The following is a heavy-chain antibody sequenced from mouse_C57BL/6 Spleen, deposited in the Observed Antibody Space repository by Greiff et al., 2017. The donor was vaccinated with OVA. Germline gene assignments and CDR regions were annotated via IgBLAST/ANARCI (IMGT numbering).Heavy chain of an antibody. CDR1: GYAFSSSW. J-gene: IGHJ4*01. Sequence: VQLQQSGPELVKPGASVKISCKASGYAFSSSWMNWVKQRPGKGLEWIGRIYPGDGDTNYNGKVKGKATLTADKSSSTAYMQLRSLTSEDSAVYFCARETAQATAMDYWGEGTSVTVSS. V-gene: IGHV1-82*01. CDR2: IYPGDGDT. CDR3: ARETAQATAMDY. D-gene: IGHD3-2*02.